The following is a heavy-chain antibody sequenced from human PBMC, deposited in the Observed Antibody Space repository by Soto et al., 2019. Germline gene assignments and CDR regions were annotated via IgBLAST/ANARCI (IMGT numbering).Heavy chain of an antibody. Sequence: GGSLRLACEVPGLVLRTYNASWVRQAPGKGLEWLAVIIAWGQTIYSAESARGRFTISRDDAKNTLHLQIDSLTVEDTAVYYCVPRLNPRVPDHWGQGTLVTVSS. V-gene: IGHV3-23*01. CDR2: IIAWGQTI. J-gene: IGHJ4*02. CDR1: GLVLRTYN. CDR3: VPRLNPRVPDH. D-gene: IGHD3-22*01.